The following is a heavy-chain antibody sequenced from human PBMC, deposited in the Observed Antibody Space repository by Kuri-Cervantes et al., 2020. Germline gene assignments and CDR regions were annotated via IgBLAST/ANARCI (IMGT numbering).Heavy chain of an antibody. CDR1: GFSLSTSGVG. CDR3: ARMGVVTYHDAFDI. D-gene: IGHD3-3*01. Sequence: SGPTLVKPTQTLTLTCTFSGFSLSTSGVGVGWIRQPPGKALEWLALIYWDDDKRYSPSLKSRLTITKDTSKSQVVLTMTNMDPVDTATYYCARMGVVTYHDAFDIWGQGTMVTVSS. J-gene: IGHJ3*02. CDR2: IYWDDDK. V-gene: IGHV2-5*02.